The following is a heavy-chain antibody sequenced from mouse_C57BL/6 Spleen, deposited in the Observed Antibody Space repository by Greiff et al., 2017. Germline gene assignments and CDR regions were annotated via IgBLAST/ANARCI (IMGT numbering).Heavy chain of an antibody. D-gene: IGHD1-3*01. Sequence: VQLKESGGGLVKPGGSLKLSCAASGFTFSDYGMHWVRQAPEKGLEWVAYISSGSSTIYYADTVKGRFTISRDNAKNTLFLQMTSLRSEDTARYYCASNYYAMDYWGQGTSVTVSS. J-gene: IGHJ4*01. V-gene: IGHV5-17*01. CDR3: ASNYYAMDY. CDR1: GFTFSDYG. CDR2: ISSGSSTI.